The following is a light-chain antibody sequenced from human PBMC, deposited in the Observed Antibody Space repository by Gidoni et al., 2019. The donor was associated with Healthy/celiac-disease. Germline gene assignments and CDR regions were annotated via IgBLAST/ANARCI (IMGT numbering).Light chain of an antibody. J-gene: IGKJ1*01. CDR3: QQYNNWPRT. CDR1: QSVSSI. Sequence: ELVMTQSPATLSVSPGERATFSCRARQSVSSILAWYQQKPGQAPSLLIYGASTRATGIPARFSGIGSGTEFTLTISSLQSEDFAVYYCQQYNNWPRTFGQGTKVEIK. CDR2: GAS. V-gene: IGKV3-15*01.